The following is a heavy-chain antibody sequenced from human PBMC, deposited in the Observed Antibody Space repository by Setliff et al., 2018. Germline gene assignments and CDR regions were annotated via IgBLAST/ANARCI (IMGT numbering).Heavy chain of an antibody. D-gene: IGHD5-18*01. J-gene: IGHJ5*02. Sequence: ASVKVSCKASGYTFTKNAIHWLRQAPGQRPEWMGWINTDNGNTRYSQNSQDRVTITRDTSATTAFVELSSLRSDDTAVYFCARGSRPLWGAWGQGTLVTVSS. CDR3: ARGSRPLWGA. CDR1: GYTFTKNA. V-gene: IGHV1-3*04. CDR2: INTDNGNT.